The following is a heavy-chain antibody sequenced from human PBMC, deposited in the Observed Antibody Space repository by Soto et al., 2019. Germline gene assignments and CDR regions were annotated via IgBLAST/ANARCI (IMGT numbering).Heavy chain of an antibody. Sequence: QVQLVESGGGLVKPGGSLRLSCAASGFTFGDYYMSWIRQAPGKGLEWVSYISSSGSSTYYVDSVRGRFTISRDNAKNSLYLQMDSLGAEATAVYYCARAAAARPAAGYWGQGTLVNVSS. CDR3: ARAAAARPAAGY. J-gene: IGHJ4*02. CDR1: GFTFGDYY. CDR2: ISSSGSST. D-gene: IGHD6-6*01. V-gene: IGHV3-11*01.